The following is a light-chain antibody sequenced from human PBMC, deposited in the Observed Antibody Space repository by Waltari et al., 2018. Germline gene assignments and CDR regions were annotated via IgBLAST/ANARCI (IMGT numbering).Light chain of an antibody. V-gene: IGKV4-1*01. Sequence: IVMTQSPDSLALSLGERASINCKSRQSVFSSSIHKNCLAWYQQKPGQPPKLLIYWASTRDSGVPDRFTGSGSGTEFTLTISSLQSEDFAVYYCQQYNNWPRTFGQGTKVEIK. CDR1: QSVFSSSIHKNC. CDR2: WAS. CDR3: QQYNNWPRT. J-gene: IGKJ1*01.